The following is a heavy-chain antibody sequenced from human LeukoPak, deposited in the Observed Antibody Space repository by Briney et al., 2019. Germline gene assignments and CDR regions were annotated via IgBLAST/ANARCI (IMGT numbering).Heavy chain of an antibody. CDR3: ARRDAGWNYCDY. CDR2: ISDKGTT. V-gene: IGHV4-59*08. D-gene: IGHD6-19*01. Sequence: SETLSLTCAVSGVSINSHYWSWIRQSPGRRLGWIGHISDKGTTKYNPSLKSRVIISADTSKNHLSLNLTSVFAADTAIYYCARRDAGWNYCDYWGQGILVTVSS. J-gene: IGHJ4*02. CDR1: GVSINSHY.